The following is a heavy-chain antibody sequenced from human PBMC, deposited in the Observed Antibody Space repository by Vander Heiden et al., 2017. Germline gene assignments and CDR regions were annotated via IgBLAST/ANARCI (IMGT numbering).Heavy chain of an antibody. J-gene: IGHJ4*02. CDR1: GGSVKSGGDY. V-gene: IGHV4-31*03. D-gene: IGHD6-19*01. Sequence: QLQLQESGPGLVKPSQTLSATCPVSGGSVKSGGDYWCRVRQHPGKGLEWIRNIYNSWRTDYNPSLKGRVTISVDTSKNQFSLKLRSVTAADTAVYYCARSGDGWFLYFDCWGQGTLVAVSS. CDR3: ARSGDGWFLYFDC. CDR2: IYNSWRT.